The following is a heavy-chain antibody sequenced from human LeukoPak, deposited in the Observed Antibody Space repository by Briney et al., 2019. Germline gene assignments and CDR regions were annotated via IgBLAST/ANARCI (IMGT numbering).Heavy chain of an antibody. D-gene: IGHD3-22*01. V-gene: IGHV3-48*03. CDR2: IAGSDTAT. Sequence: GGSLRLSCLASGFAFSAYEMNWVRQAPGKGLEWVSYIAGSDTATYYADSVKGRFTIFRDNAKNSLYLQMNSLRAEDTALYYCTTLGYHLDSWGQGTLVTVSS. CDR3: TTLGYHLDS. CDR1: GFAFSAYE. J-gene: IGHJ4*02.